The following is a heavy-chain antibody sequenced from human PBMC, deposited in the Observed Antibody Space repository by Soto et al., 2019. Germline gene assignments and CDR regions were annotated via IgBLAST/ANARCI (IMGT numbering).Heavy chain of an antibody. Sequence: SETLSLTCTVSGDSVSSDSYYWSWIRQPPGKGLEWIGYIYHSGSTSYNPSLQSRVTMSIDASKNQFSLNLTSVTAADTAIYYCAREGGVLRLSNWLDPWGQGTLVTVSS. CDR2: IYHSGST. J-gene: IGHJ5*02. CDR1: GDSVSSDSYY. CDR3: AREGGVLRLSNWLDP. V-gene: IGHV4-61*01. D-gene: IGHD3-3*01.